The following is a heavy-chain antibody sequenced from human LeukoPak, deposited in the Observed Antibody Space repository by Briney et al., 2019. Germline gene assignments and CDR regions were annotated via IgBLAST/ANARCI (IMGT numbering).Heavy chain of an antibody. Sequence: GASLRLSCAASGFNFDDYGMSWVRQAPGKGLEWVSGINWNGGGTGYADSVKGRFTISRENAKNSLYLQMNSLKAEDTALYYCARGPLQTIPTSKIVVYYYPFDYWGQGTLVTVSS. D-gene: IGHD3-22*01. CDR1: GFNFDDYG. CDR2: INWNGGGT. CDR3: ARGPLQTIPTSKIVVYYYPFDY. V-gene: IGHV3-20*04. J-gene: IGHJ4*02.